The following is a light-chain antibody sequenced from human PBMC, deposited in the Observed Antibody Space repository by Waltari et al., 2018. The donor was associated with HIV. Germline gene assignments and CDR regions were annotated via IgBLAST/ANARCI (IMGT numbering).Light chain of an antibody. J-gene: IGKJ4*01. CDR3: QQYYSTPLT. CDR1: QSVLYSPNSKNY. Sequence: DIVMTQSPDSLAVSLGERATINCNSSQSVLYSPNSKNYLAWYQQRPGQPPKLLNYWASIREIRVPNPIRCSGSWTDFTLTISSLQAEDVAVYYCQQYYSTPLTFGGGTKVEIK. V-gene: IGKV4-1*01. CDR2: WAS.